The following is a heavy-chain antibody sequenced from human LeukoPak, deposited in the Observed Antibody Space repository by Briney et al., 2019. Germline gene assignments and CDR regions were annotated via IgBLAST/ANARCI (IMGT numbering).Heavy chain of an antibody. V-gene: IGHV3-30*03. CDR2: LSYDGSNE. CDR3: ARVVPETTVADY. Sequence: GGSLRLSCAASGFPFSSYGMHWVRQAPGKGLEWVAVLSYDGSNEYYADSVKGRFTISRDNAKNSLYLQMNSLRAEDTAVYYCARVVPETTVADYWGQGTLVTVSS. J-gene: IGHJ4*02. CDR1: GFPFSSYG. D-gene: IGHD4-11*01.